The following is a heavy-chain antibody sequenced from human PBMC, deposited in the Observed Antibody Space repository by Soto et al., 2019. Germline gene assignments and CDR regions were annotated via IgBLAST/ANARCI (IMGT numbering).Heavy chain of an antibody. CDR1: GGTFSSYA. J-gene: IGHJ6*02. V-gene: IGHV1-69*14. CDR3: ARHVTAAGYYYGMDV. D-gene: IGHD2-2*01. CDR2: IIPIFGTA. Sequence: QVQLVQSGAEVKKPGSSVKVSCKASGGTFSSYAISWVRQAPGQGLEWMGGIIPIFGTANYAQKFQGRVTIPADKSTSPAYMELSSRRSEDTAVYYCARHVTAAGYYYGMDVWGQGTTVTVSS.